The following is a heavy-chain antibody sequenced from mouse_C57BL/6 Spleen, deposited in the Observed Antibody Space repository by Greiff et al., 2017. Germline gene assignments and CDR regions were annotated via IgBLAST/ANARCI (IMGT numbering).Heavy chain of an antibody. CDR2: ISSGGDYI. V-gene: IGHV5-9-1*02. CDR1: GFTFSSYA. Sequence: EVQGVESGEGLVKPGGSLKLSCAASGFTFSSYAMSWVRQTPEKRLEWVAYISSGGDYIYYADTLKGRFTISRDNARNTLYLQMSSLKSEDTAMYYCTRESIDTSYFDVWGTGTTGTVSS. D-gene: IGHD2-3*01. CDR3: TRESIDTSYFDV. J-gene: IGHJ1*03.